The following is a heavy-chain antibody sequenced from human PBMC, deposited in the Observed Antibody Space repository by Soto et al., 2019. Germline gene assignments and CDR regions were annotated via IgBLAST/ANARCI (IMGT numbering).Heavy chain of an antibody. CDR2: INHSGST. J-gene: IGHJ4*02. CDR1: GGSFSGYY. V-gene: IGHV4-34*01. CDR3: LARPLRFGEQRVDY. D-gene: IGHD3-10*01. Sequence: PSETLSLTCAVYGGSFSGYYWSWIRQPPGKGLEWIGEINHSGSTNYNPSLKSRVTISVDTSKNQFSLKLSSVTAADTAVYYCLARPLRFGEQRVDYWGQGTLVTVSS.